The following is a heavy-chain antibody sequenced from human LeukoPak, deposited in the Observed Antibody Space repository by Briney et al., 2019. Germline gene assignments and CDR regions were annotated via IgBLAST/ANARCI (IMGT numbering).Heavy chain of an antibody. J-gene: IGHJ6*03. D-gene: IGHD6-19*01. CDR3: AREKAHSSGWEYYYYYYYYMDV. CDR1: GVSISSGSYY. CDR2: VYTSGST. V-gene: IGHV4-61*02. Sequence: SETLSLTCTVSGVSISSGSYYWSWIRQPAGTGLEWIGRVYTSGSTNYNPFLKSRVTISVDTSKNQFSLKLSSVTAADTAVYYCAREKAHSSGWEYYYYYYYYMDVWGKGTTVTVSS.